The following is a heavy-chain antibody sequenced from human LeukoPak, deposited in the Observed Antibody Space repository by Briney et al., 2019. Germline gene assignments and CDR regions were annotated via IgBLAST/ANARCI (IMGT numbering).Heavy chain of an antibody. Sequence: PWASVKVSCKVSGYTLTELSMHWVRQAPGKGLEWMGGFDPEDGETIYAQKFQGRVTMTRDTSISTAYMELSRLRSDDTAVYYCAREYISRGIAVAGTNYWGQGTLVTVSS. CDR3: AREYISRGIAVAGTNY. D-gene: IGHD6-19*01. J-gene: IGHJ4*02. CDR2: FDPEDGET. V-gene: IGHV1-24*01. CDR1: GYTLTELS.